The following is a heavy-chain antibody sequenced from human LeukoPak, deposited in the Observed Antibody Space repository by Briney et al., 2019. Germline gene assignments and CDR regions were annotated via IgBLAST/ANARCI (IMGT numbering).Heavy chain of an antibody. Sequence: GGSLRLSCAASGFTFSTYAMSWVRQAPGKGLEWVSAIGGDGDSTYYTDSVEGRFIISRDNSKNTLYLQMNSLRAEDTALYYCAKNGVPVRIWGQGTLVTVSS. J-gene: IGHJ4*02. V-gene: IGHV3-23*01. D-gene: IGHD4-17*01. CDR2: IGGDGDST. CDR3: AKNGVPVRI. CDR1: GFTFSTYA.